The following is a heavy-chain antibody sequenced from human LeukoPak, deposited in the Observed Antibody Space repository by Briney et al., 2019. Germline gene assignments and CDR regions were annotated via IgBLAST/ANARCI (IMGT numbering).Heavy chain of an antibody. J-gene: IGHJ4*02. D-gene: IGHD1-26*01. CDR3: TRGGELMNY. V-gene: IGHV4-38-2*01. CDR1: GGSIGSGYY. CDR2: IYTSGST. Sequence: PSETLSLTCVVSGGSIGSGYYWSWVRQPPGKGLEWIGRIYTSGSTNYNPSLKSRVTISIDASKNQFSLRLSSVTAADTAVYYCTRGGELMNYWGQGTLVTVSS.